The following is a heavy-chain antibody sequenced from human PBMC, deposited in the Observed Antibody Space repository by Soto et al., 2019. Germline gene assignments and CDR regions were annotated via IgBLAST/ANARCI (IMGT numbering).Heavy chain of an antibody. V-gene: IGHV4-39*01. J-gene: IGHJ4*02. Sequence: TSETLSLTCTVSGGSISSSSYYWGWIRQPPGKGLEWIGSIYYSGSTYYNPSLKSRVTISVDTSKNQFSLKLSSVTAADTAVYYCARHVPPTIFGVVTPSYFDYWGQGTLVTVS. CDR1: GGSISSSSYY. CDR3: ARHVPPTIFGVVTPSYFDY. D-gene: IGHD3-3*01. CDR2: IYYSGST.